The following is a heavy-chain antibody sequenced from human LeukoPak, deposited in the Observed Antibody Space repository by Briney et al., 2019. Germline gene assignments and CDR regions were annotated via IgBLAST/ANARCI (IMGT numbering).Heavy chain of an antibody. CDR1: GGTFSSYA. Sequence: ASVKVSCKASGGTFSSYATSWVRQAPGQGLERMGGIIPIFGTANYAQKFQGRVTITTDESTSTAYMELSSLRSEDTAVYYCAREPLQTYYYGSGSYDWGQGTLVTVSS. CDR3: AREPLQTYYYGSGSYD. J-gene: IGHJ4*02. CDR2: IIPIFGTA. V-gene: IGHV1-69*05. D-gene: IGHD3-10*01.